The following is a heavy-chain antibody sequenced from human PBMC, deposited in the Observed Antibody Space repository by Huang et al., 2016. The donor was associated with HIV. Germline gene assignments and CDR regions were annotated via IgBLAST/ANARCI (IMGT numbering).Heavy chain of an antibody. J-gene: IGHJ4*02. CDR3: AKDSDYNWHHCDY. D-gene: IGHD1-1*01. CDR1: GFTFNSYA. CDR2: SSGSGLTT. Sequence: EVQLLESGGGLVQPGGSLRLSCAVSGFTFNSYAMSWVRKAPGKGLEWVSTSSGSGLTTYYADSVKGRFTISRDNSKNTLYLQINSLRAEDTAVYYCAKDSDYNWHHCDYWGQGNLVSVSS. V-gene: IGHV3-23*01.